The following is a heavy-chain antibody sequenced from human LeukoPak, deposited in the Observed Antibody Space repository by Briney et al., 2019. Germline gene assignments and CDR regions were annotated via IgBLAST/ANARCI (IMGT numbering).Heavy chain of an antibody. CDR3: AREADYYDSSGYFSPNYFDY. J-gene: IGHJ4*02. CDR2: IIPILGIA. D-gene: IGHD3-22*01. V-gene: IGHV1-69*04. CDR1: GGTFSSYA. Sequence: ASVKVSCKASGGTFSSYAISWVRQAPGQGLEWMGRIIPILGIANYAQKFQGRVTITADKSTSTAYMELSSLRSEDTAVYYCAREADYYDSSGYFSPNYFDYWGQGTLVTVSS.